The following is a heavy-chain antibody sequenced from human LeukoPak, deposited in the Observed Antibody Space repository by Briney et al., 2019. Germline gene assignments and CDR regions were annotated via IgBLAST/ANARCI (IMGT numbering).Heavy chain of an antibody. CDR3: ARGVKSGYYDFWSGYTAFDI. CDR1: GYTFTSYD. V-gene: IGHV1-8*01. J-gene: IGHJ3*02. D-gene: IGHD3-3*01. Sequence: VASVKVSCKASGYTFTSYDINWVRQATGQGLEWMGWMNPNSGNTGYAQKFQGRVTMTRNTSISTAYMELSSLRSEDTAVYYCARGVKSGYYDFWSGYTAFDIWGQGTMVTVSS. CDR2: MNPNSGNT.